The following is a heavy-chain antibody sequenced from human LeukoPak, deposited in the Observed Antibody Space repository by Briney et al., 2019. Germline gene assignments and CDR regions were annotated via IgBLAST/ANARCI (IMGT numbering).Heavy chain of an antibody. D-gene: IGHD6-13*01. J-gene: IGHJ4*02. Sequence: GGSLRLSCAASDFMFSSFGMNWVRQAPGKGLEWVSSISSSSSYIYYADSVKGRFTISRDNAKNSLYLQMNSLRAEDTAVYYCARVSSSWCFDYWGQGTLVTVSS. CDR2: ISSSSSYI. V-gene: IGHV3-21*01. CDR1: DFMFSSFG. CDR3: ARVSSSWCFDY.